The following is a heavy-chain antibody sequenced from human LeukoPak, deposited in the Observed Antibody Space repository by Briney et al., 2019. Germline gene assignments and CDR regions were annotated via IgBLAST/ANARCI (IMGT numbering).Heavy chain of an antibody. J-gene: IGHJ5*02. Sequence: SVKVSCKASGGTFSSYAISWVRQAPGQGLEWMGGIIPIFGTANYAQKFQGRVTITADESTSTAYMELSSLRSEDTAVYYCARRVSLMGGGQFDPWGQGTLVTVSS. CDR2: IIPIFGTA. CDR3: ARRVSLMGGGQFDP. V-gene: IGHV1-69*01. CDR1: GGTFSSYA. D-gene: IGHD2-8*01.